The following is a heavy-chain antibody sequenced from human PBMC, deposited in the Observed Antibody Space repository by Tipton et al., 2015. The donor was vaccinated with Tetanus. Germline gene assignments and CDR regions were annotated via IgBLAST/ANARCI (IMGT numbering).Heavy chain of an antibody. D-gene: IGHD3-9*01. J-gene: IGHJ2*01. Sequence: QLVQSGAGVKKPGESLKISCRGSGYNFTHYSIGWVRQMPGKGLERVGIIDPRDSETFQGHVTISADKSISTAHLRWSSLEASDTAIYYCARRRSAILSGSYHWYFDIWGRGTLVIVSS. CDR1: GYNFTHYS. V-gene: IGHV5-51*01. CDR3: ARRRSAILSGSYHWYFDI. CDR2: IDPRDSET.